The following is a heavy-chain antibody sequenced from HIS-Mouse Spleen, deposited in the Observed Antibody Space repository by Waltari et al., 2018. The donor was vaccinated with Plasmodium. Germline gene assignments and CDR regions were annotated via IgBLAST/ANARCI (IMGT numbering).Heavy chain of an antibody. CDR1: GSTLTELS. V-gene: IGHV1-24*01. J-gene: IGHJ4*02. CDR2: FDPEDGET. Sequence: QVQLVQSGAEVKKPGPSLKVSCKVSGSTLTELSIHWVRQAPGKGLEWMGGFDPEDGETIYGQKFQGRVTMTEDTSTDTAYMELSSLRSEDTAVYYCATEDPRFLEWLLSYWGQGTLVTVSS. D-gene: IGHD3-3*01. CDR3: ATEDPRFLEWLLSY.